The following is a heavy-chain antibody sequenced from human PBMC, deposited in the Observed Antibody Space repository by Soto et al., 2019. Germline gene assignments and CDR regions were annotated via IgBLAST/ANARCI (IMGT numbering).Heavy chain of an antibody. V-gene: IGHV3-15*01. CDR1: GITLSNAW. D-gene: IGHD1-1*01. CDR2: IRSNGDGGAT. CDR3: TSTRPGTNVFDI. J-gene: IGHJ3*02. Sequence: EVQLAESGGGLVEPGGSLRLSCAGSGITLSNAWMNWVRQAAGKGLEWVGRIRSNGDGGATEYAAPVKGRFTFSRDDSENTLFLQMSALKPEDTGVYFCTSTRPGTNVFDIWGPGTMVIVSS.